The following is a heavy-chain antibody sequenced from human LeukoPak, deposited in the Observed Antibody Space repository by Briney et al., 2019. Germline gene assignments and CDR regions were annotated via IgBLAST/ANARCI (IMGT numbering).Heavy chain of an antibody. J-gene: IGHJ3*02. Sequence: QPGGSLRLSCAASGFAFSSYWMHSVRQAPGKGLVWVSRTNSDGSSTSYADSVRGRFTISRGNAKNTLYLQMKSLRAEDTAVYYCARVGVIAAAGTEGDAFDIWGQGTMVSVSS. CDR3: ARVGVIAAAGTEGDAFDI. V-gene: IGHV3-74*01. CDR2: TNSDGSST. CDR1: GFAFSSYW. D-gene: IGHD6-13*01.